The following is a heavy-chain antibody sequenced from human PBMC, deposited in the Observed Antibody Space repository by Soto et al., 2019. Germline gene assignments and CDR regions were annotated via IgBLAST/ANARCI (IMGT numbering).Heavy chain of an antibody. J-gene: IGHJ4*02. D-gene: IGHD3-16*02. CDR3: AKSRVFIGAIVTLLDS. CDR1: GFTFSSYA. Sequence: EVQLLESGGGLVQPGGSLTLSCATSGFTFSSYAMVWVRQAAEKGLEWVASISNNGDTAYYADSVKGRLTISRGNSENPLYLQMNGLRADDTALYFCAKSRVFIGAIVTLLDSWGQGTQVTVSS. V-gene: IGHV3-23*01. CDR2: ISNNGDTA.